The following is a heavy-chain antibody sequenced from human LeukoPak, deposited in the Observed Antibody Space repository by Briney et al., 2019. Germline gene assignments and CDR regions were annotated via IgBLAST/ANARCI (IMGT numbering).Heavy chain of an antibody. CDR3: ARAGNYYGRHTNWFDP. CDR2: ISSGTSYI. Sequence: PSETLSLTCTVSGGSISNYYWNWVRQAPGKGLEWVSSISSGTSYIYYADSVKGRFTISRDNAKNSLYLQMNSLRAEDTAVYYCARAGNYYGRHTNWFDPWGQGTLVTVSS. V-gene: IGHV3-21*01. J-gene: IGHJ5*02. CDR1: GGSISNYY. D-gene: IGHD3-10*01.